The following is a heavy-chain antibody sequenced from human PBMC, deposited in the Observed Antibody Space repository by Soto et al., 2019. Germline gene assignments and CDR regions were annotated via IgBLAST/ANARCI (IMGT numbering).Heavy chain of an antibody. CDR1: GFTLSNYW. V-gene: IGHV3-7*05. CDR3: LSAGSAVS. CDR2: INYDGSEK. D-gene: IGHD3-10*01. J-gene: IGHJ4*02. Sequence: EVQLVESGGGLVQPGGSLRLSCAASGFTLSNYWMTWVRQAPGKGLEWVANINYDGSEKNYVDSVKSRFTISRDNTRNSLALQMNTLRAEDTAVYYCLSAGSAVSWGQGTLVTVSS.